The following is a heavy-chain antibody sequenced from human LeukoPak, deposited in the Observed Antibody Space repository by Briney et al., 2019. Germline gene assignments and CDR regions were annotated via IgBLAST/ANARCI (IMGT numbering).Heavy chain of an antibody. CDR2: IPISGYT. J-gene: IGHJ6*03. CDR1: GGSISSYY. CDR3: ARVARAGTAPWGYYYYMDV. D-gene: IGHD6-13*01. Sequence: SETLSLTCTVSGGSISSYYWCWIRPPAGKRLEWIGRIPISGYTYYNPSLKSRVTMSIDTSKNQCSLKLNSVTAADTAVYYCARVARAGTAPWGYYYYMDVWGKGTTVTVSS. V-gene: IGHV4-4*07.